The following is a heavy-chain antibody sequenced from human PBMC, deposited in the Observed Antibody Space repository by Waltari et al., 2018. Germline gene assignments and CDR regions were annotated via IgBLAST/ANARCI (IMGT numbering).Heavy chain of an antibody. V-gene: IGHV5-51*01. CDR2: IYPGDSST. CDR3: ARRPYYYDSSGYQGGFDY. CDR1: GYSFNSYW. D-gene: IGHD3-22*01. Sequence: EVQLVQSGAEVKKPGESLKISCKGSGYSFNSYWIGWVRQMTGKGLEWMGIIYPGDSSTRYSPSFQGQVTISADKSISTAYLQWSSLKASDTAMYYCARRPYYYDSSGYQGGFDYWGQGTLVTVSS. J-gene: IGHJ4*02.